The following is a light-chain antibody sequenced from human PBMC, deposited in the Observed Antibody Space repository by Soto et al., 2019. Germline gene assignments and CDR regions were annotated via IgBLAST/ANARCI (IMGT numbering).Light chain of an antibody. CDR2: DVS. CDR3: QQYNSYPRT. J-gene: IGKJ2*01. CDR1: QSISTR. V-gene: IGKV1-5*01. Sequence: DIQMTQSPSTLSASVGDRVTITCRASQSISTRLAWYQQKPGKAPNLLIYDVSSLESGVPSRFSGGGSGTEFTITISSLQPDDFATYYCQQYNSYPRTFGQGTKLEIK.